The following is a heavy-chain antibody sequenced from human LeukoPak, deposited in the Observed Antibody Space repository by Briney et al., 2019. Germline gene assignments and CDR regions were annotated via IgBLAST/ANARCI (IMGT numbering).Heavy chain of an antibody. Sequence: GGSLRLSCAASGFTFSSYSMNWVRQAPGKGLEWVSSISSSSSYIYYADSVKGRFTISRDNAKNSLYLQMNSLRAEDTAVYYCARSRDSYDSSGYPAWGQGTLVTVSS. D-gene: IGHD3-22*01. CDR3: ARSRDSYDSSGYPA. V-gene: IGHV3-21*01. CDR1: GFTFSSYS. J-gene: IGHJ5*02. CDR2: ISSSSSYI.